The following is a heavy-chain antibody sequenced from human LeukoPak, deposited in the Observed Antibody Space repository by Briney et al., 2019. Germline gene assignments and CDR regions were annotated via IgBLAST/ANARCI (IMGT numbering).Heavy chain of an antibody. J-gene: IGHJ4*02. D-gene: IGHD3-10*01. V-gene: IGHV3-48*03. Sequence: GGSLRLSCAASGFTFSSSEMTWVRQAPGKGLEWLSYIHSTGSPIYYADSVKGRFTISRDNARNSLYLQMNSLRAEDTAVYYCARRVGGWGQGALVTVSS. CDR3: ARRVGG. CDR2: IHSTGSPI. CDR1: GFTFSSSE.